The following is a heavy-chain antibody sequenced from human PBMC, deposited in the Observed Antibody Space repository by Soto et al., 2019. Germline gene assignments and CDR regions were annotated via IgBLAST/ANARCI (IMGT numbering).Heavy chain of an antibody. CDR2: ISSSSSTI. V-gene: IGHV3-48*01. J-gene: IGHJ5*02. Sequence: GGSLRLSCAASGFTFSSYSMNWVRQAPGKGLEWVSYISSSSSTIYYADSVKGRFTISRDNAKNSLYLQMNSLRAEDTAVYYCARDSAAGMGFPWWWFDPWGQGTLVTVSS. D-gene: IGHD6-13*01. CDR1: GFTFSSYS. CDR3: ARDSAAGMGFPWWWFDP.